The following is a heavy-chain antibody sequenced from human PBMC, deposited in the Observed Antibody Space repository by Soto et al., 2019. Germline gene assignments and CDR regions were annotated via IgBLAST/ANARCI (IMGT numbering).Heavy chain of an antibody. D-gene: IGHD3-10*02. V-gene: IGHV4-59*01. CDR3: ARDRAMFEGWFDP. CDR2: IYYSGST. CDR1: GGSISSYY. Sequence: SETLSLTCTVSGGSISSYYWSWIRQPPGKGLEWIGYIYYSGSTNYNPSLKSRVTISVDTSKNQFSLKLSSVTAADTAVYYCARDRAMFEGWFDPWGQGTLVTVSS. J-gene: IGHJ5*02.